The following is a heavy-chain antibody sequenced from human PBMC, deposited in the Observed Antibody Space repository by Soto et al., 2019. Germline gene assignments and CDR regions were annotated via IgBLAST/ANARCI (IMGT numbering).Heavy chain of an antibody. D-gene: IGHD1-1*01. CDR2: INHSGST. Sequence: SETLSLTCAVYGGSFSGYYWSWIRQPPGKGLEWIGEINHSGSTNYNPALKSRVTISVDTSKNQLSQKLSSVTAADTAVYYCGSTREKLQEDAFDIWGQGTMVTVSS. J-gene: IGHJ3*02. CDR3: GSTREKLQEDAFDI. V-gene: IGHV4-34*01. CDR1: GGSFSGYY.